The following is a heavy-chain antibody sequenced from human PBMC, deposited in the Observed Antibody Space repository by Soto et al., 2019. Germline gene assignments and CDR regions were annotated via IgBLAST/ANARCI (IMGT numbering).Heavy chain of an antibody. CDR1: GDSISSYY. V-gene: IGHV4-59*12. CDR2: IYHSGST. CDR3: ARASTTVTTLDY. D-gene: IGHD4-17*01. Sequence: KPSETLSLTCTVSGDSISSYYWSWIRQPPGKGLEWIGYIYHSGSTYYNPSLKSRVTISVDRSKNQFSLKLSSVTAADTAVYYCARASTTVTTLDYWGQGTLVTVSS. J-gene: IGHJ4*02.